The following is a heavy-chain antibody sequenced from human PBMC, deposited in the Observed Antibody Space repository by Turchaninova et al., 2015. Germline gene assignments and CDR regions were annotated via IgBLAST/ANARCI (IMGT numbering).Heavy chain of an antibody. V-gene: IGHV3-23*01. Sequence: EVQLLEPGGGLVRPGGSLRLPVAASGFTFSSYAMGWVRQAPGKGLVWGTDISGSGGSTYYADSVKGRFTISRDNSKNTLYLEMNSLRAEDTAVYYCAKDTCSGGSCYASWGQGTLVTVSS. CDR3: AKDTCSGGSCYAS. CDR1: GFTFSSYA. CDR2: ISGSGGST. D-gene: IGHD2-15*01. J-gene: IGHJ5*02.